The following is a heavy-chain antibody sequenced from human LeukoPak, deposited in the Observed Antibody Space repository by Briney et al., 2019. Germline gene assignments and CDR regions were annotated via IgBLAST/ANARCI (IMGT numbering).Heavy chain of an antibody. D-gene: IGHD6-13*01. Sequence: GRPLRLSCAASRFPFSSYGMHCVRQAPDKALEWVAIISYDGSNKYYADSVKGRFTISRDNSKNTLYLQMNSLRAEDTAVYYCAKDPHPYSSSWPIIYYFDYWGQGTLVTVSS. V-gene: IGHV3-30*18. CDR1: RFPFSSYG. CDR2: ISYDGSNK. CDR3: AKDPHPYSSSWPIIYYFDY. J-gene: IGHJ4*02.